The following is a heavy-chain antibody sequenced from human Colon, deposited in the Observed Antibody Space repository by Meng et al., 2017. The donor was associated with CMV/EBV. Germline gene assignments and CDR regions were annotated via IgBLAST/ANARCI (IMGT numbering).Heavy chain of an antibody. J-gene: IGHJ4*02. Sequence: GESLKISCVASGLTFSSHWMHWVRQTPGKELVWVSRISNDGSTTTYADSVKGRFTISRDNAKNTLYLQMNSLAVDDTAVYYCITEAAGGGYWGQGALVTVSS. CDR1: GLTFSSHW. CDR3: ITEAAGGGY. V-gene: IGHV3-74*01. D-gene: IGHD1-14*01. CDR2: ISNDGSTT.